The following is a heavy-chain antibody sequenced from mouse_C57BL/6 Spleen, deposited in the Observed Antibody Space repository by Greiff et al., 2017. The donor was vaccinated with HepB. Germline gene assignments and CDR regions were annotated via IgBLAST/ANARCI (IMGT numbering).Heavy chain of an antibody. Sequence: EVQLVESGGGLVKPGGSLKLSCAASGFTFSSYAMSWVRQTPEKRLEWVATISDGGSYTYYPDNVKGRFTISRDNAKNNLYLQMSHLKSEDTAMYYCARDTTTVVATYWYFDVWGTGTTVTVSS. D-gene: IGHD1-1*01. J-gene: IGHJ1*03. CDR3: ARDTTTVVATYWYFDV. CDR2: ISDGGSYT. CDR1: GFTFSSYA. V-gene: IGHV5-4*01.